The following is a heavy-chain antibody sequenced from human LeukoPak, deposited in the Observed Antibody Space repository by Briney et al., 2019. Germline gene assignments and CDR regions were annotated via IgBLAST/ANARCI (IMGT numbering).Heavy chain of an antibody. CDR1: GYTFTSYY. V-gene: IGHV1-46*01. CDR2: INPSGGST. Sequence: GASVKVSCKASGYTFTSYYMHWVRQAPGQGLEWMGIINPSGGSTSYAQKFQGRVTMTRDMSTSTVYMELSSLRSEDTAVYCCARGAMIVVGTYYFDYWGQGTLVTVSS. J-gene: IGHJ4*02. D-gene: IGHD3-22*01. CDR3: ARGAMIVVGTYYFDY.